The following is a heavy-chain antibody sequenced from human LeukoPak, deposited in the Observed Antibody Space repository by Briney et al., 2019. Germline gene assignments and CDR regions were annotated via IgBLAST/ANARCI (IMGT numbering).Heavy chain of an antibody. CDR1: GFTFSSYR. Sequence: PGGSLRLSCSASGFTFSSYRMNWVRPAPAKGLAWVSYISSSTTIYFADAVKGRFTLSRDNAKNRLYLQMNSLRDEDTAVDYCARRMGGELVAFDIWGQGTMVTVSS. D-gene: IGHD1-7*01. J-gene: IGHJ3*02. CDR2: ISSSTTI. V-gene: IGHV3-48*02. CDR3: ARRMGGELVAFDI.